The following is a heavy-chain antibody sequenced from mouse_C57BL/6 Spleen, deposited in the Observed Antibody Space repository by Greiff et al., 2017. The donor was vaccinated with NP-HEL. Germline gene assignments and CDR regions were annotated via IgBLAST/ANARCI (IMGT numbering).Heavy chain of an antibody. CDR1: GYTFTDYY. V-gene: IGHV1-26*01. D-gene: IGHD1-1*01. CDR2: INPNNGGT. Sequence: EVQLQQSGPELVKPGASVKIPCKASGYTFTDYYMNWVKQSHGKSLEWIGDINPNNGGTNYNQKFKGKATLTVDKSSSTAYMELRSLTSEDSAVYYCARGDYYGTSFAYWGQGTTLTVSS. J-gene: IGHJ2*01. CDR3: ARGDYYGTSFAY.